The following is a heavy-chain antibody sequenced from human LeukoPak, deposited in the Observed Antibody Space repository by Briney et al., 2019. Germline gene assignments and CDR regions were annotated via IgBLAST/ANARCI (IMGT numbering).Heavy chain of an antibody. J-gene: IGHJ5*02. Sequence: PSQTLSLTCTVPDGSISSGSYYWSWIRQPAGKGLEWIGRIYTSGSTNYNPSLKSRVTISVDTSKNQFSLKLSSVTAADTAVYYCARTVVVVAATIINWFDPWGQGTLVTVSS. V-gene: IGHV4-61*02. CDR2: IYTSGST. CDR3: ARTVVVVAATIINWFDP. CDR1: DGSISSGSYY. D-gene: IGHD2-15*01.